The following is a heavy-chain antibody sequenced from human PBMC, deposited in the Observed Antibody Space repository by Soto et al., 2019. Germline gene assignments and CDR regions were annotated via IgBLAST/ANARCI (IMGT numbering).Heavy chain of an antibody. CDR2: IYYSGST. V-gene: IGHV4-59*01. CDR1: GGSISSYY. Sequence: PSETLSLTCTVSGGSISSYYWSWIRQPPGKGLEWIGYIYYSGSTNYNPSLKSRVTISVDTSKNQFSLKLSSVTAADTAVYYCAREPAYCGGDCYYAFDIWGQGTMVTVS. J-gene: IGHJ3*02. CDR3: AREPAYCGGDCYYAFDI. D-gene: IGHD2-21*02.